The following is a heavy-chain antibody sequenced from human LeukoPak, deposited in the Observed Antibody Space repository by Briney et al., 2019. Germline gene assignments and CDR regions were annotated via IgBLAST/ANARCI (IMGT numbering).Heavy chain of an antibody. V-gene: IGHV3-7*05. Sequence: PGRTLRLSCAASGFIFDNFWMSWGRQAPGKGLEWVANIKQDGSEIYYVDSVKGRFTLSRDNAKKLLYLEMNSLRAEDTALYYCARDMSFSTSDWDGELDNWGQGTLV. CDR3: ARDMSFSTSDWDGELDN. CDR2: IKQDGSEI. J-gene: IGHJ4*02. CDR1: GFIFDNFW. D-gene: IGHD6-19*01.